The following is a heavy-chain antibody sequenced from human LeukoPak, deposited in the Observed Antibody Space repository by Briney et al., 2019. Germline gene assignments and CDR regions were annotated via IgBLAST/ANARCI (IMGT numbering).Heavy chain of an antibody. Sequence: GGSLRLSCAASGFTFSSYAMSWVRQAPGKGLEWVSAISGSGGSTYYADSVKGRFTISRDNSKNTLYLQMNSLRAEDTAVYYCAKDRMGYYYDSSGYYSDYWGQGTLVTVSS. CDR1: GFTFSSYA. V-gene: IGHV3-23*01. CDR2: ISGSGGST. CDR3: AKDRMGYYYDSSGYYSDY. J-gene: IGHJ4*02. D-gene: IGHD3-22*01.